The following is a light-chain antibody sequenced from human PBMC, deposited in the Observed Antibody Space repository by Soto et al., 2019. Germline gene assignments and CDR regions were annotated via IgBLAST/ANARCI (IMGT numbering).Light chain of an antibody. V-gene: IGLV2-14*01. CDR1: ISDIGGYNY. CDR3: SSYTNSGTLV. Sequence: QSALTQPASVSGSPGQSITISCSGSISDIGGYNYVSWYQQHPVKAPKLLIYEVSNRPSGVSDRFSASKSGNTASLTISGLQAEDEADYYCSSYTNSGTLVFGGGTKLTVL. CDR2: EVS. J-gene: IGLJ2*01.